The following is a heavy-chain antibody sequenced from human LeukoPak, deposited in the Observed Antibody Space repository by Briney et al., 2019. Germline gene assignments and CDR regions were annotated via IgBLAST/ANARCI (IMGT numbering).Heavy chain of an antibody. CDR3: ATDYCDSSGWRYFQH. D-gene: IGHD3-22*01. CDR1: GGTFSSYA. J-gene: IGHJ1*01. Sequence: ASMKVSCKASGGTFSSYAISWVRQAPGQGLEWMGWINPNSGGTNYAQKFQGRVTMTRDTSISTAYMELSRLRSDDTAVYYCATDYCDSSGWRYFQHWGQGTLVTVSS. CDR2: INPNSGGT. V-gene: IGHV1-2*02.